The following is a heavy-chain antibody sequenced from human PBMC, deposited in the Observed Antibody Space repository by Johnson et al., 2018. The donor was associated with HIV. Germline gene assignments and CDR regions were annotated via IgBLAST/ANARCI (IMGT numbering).Heavy chain of an antibody. CDR2: ISGSGGST. Sequence: VQLVESGGGLVQPGGSLRLSCAASGFTFSSYAMSWVRQAPGKGLEWVPAISGSGGSTYSPGSVTGRFTISRDNAKNSLYMQMNSLRAEDTAVYYCARDLGAIGAFDIWGQGTMVTVSS. J-gene: IGHJ3*02. CDR3: ARDLGAIGAFDI. CDR1: GFTFSSYA. D-gene: IGHD3-16*01. V-gene: IGHV3-23*04.